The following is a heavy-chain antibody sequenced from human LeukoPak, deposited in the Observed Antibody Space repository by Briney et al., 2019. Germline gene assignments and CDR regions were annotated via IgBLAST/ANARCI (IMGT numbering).Heavy chain of an antibody. V-gene: IGHV4-31*03. Sequence: SETLSLTCTVSGGSISSGGYYWSWIRQHPGKGLEWIGYIYYSGSTYYNPSLKSRVTISVDTSKNQFSLKLSSVTAADTAVNYCARDSRSEWSPSLGELSLFDYWGQGTLVTVSS. CDR2: IYYSGST. J-gene: IGHJ4*02. CDR1: GGSISSGGYY. CDR3: ARDSRSEWSPSLGELSLFDY. D-gene: IGHD3-16*02.